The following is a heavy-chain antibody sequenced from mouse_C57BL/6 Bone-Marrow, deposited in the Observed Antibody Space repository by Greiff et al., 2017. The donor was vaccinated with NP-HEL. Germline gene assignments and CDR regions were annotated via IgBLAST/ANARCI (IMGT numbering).Heavy chain of an antibody. CDR2: IYPGDGDT. V-gene: IGHV1-80*01. Sequence: QVQLKESGAELVKPGASVKISCKASGYAFSSYWMNWVKQRPGKGLEWIGQIYPGDGDTNYNGKFKGKATLTADKSSSTAYMQLSSLTSEDSAVYFCARELLRTGYLYFDVWGTGTTVTVSS. J-gene: IGHJ1*03. D-gene: IGHD1-1*01. CDR3: ARELLRTGYLYFDV. CDR1: GYAFSSYW.